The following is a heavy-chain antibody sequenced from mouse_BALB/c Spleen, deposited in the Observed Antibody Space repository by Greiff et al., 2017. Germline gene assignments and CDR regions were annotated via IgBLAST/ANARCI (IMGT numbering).Heavy chain of an antibody. CDR2: IDPENGNT. CDR1: GFNIKDYY. CDR3: ARSGAYYYGSSSYWYFDV. J-gene: IGHJ1*01. V-gene: IGHV14-1*02. D-gene: IGHD1-1*01. Sequence: VQLKESGAELVRPGALVKLSCKASGFNIKDYYMHWVKQRPEQGLEWIGWIDPENGNTIYDPKFQGKASITADTSSNTAYLQLSSLTSEDTAVYYCARSGAYYYGSSSYWYFDVWGAGTTVTVSS.